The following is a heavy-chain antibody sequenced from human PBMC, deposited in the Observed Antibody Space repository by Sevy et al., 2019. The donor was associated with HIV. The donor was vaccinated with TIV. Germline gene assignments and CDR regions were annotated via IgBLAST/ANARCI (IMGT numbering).Heavy chain of an antibody. CDR1: GYSFANYW. CDR3: ARQPPGGEDYFDY. V-gene: IGHV5-51*01. J-gene: IGHJ4*02. CDR2: IYPRDSDT. Sequence: GESLKISCKGSGYSFANYWIGWVRQMPGKGLEWMGIIYPRDSDTRYSPSFQGQVTISAVKSITTAYLQWSSLKASDTAMYYCARQPPGGEDYFDYWGQGTLVTVSS. D-gene: IGHD3-10*01.